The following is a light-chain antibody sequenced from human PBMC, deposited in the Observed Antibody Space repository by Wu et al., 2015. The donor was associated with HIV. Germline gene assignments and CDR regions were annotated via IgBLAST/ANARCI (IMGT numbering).Light chain of an antibody. V-gene: IGKV1-13*02. J-gene: IGKJ4*01. CDR1: QGIGDA. Sequence: AIQLTQSPSSLSASVGDTVTITCRATQGIGDALAWYQHRPGKAPKLLIYGVSSLQSGVPSRFSGSGSGTDFSLTISSLQFEDFATYYCQQFNSFPPSFAGRTKIDIK. CDR2: GVS. CDR3: QQFNSFPPS.